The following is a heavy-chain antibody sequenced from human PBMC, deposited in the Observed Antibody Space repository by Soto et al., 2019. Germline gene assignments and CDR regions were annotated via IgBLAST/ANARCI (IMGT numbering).Heavy chain of an antibody. J-gene: IGHJ6*04. V-gene: IGHV3-30-3*01. CDR3: ERDGANYYGSGENYYYGMDV. D-gene: IGHD3-10*01. Sequence: GVSLRLSSAASGFTFSSYPMHWVRQAPGKGLEWVAVISYDGSNKYYADSVKGRFTISRDNSKNTLYLQMKSLRAEGTAVYYCERDGANYYGSGENYYYGMDVWGKGTTVTVSS. CDR1: GFTFSSYP. CDR2: ISYDGSNK.